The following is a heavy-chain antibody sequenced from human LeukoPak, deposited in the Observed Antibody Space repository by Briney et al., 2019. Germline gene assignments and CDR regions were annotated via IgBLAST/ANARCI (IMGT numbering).Heavy chain of an antibody. CDR2: IYSSGST. CDR3: ARQYIDILTGYHRGELYWYFDL. D-gene: IGHD3-9*01. CDR1: GGSISSGSYY. V-gene: IGHV4-61*02. Sequence: SETLSLTCTVSGGSISSGSYYWSWMRQPAGKGLEWIGRIYSSGSTNHNPSLKSRVTISVDTSKNQFSLKLSSVTAADTAVYYCARQYIDILTGYHRGELYWYFDLWGRGTLVTVSS. J-gene: IGHJ2*01.